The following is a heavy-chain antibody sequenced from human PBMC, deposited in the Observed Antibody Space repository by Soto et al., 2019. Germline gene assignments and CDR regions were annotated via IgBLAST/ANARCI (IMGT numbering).Heavy chain of an antibody. CDR1: GGSISSSWYY. D-gene: IGHD6-13*01. V-gene: IGHV4-31*03. Sequence: NPXASLSLTCTVSGGSISSSWYYWSWIRQHPGKGLEWIGYIYYSGSTYYNPSLKSRVTISVDTSKNQFSLKLSSVTAADTAVYYCAPVAGYRPYNWFDPWGQGTLVTVSS. CDR2: IYYSGST. CDR3: APVAGYRPYNWFDP. J-gene: IGHJ5*02.